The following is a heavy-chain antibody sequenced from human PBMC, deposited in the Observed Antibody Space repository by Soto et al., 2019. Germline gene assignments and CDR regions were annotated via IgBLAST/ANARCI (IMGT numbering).Heavy chain of an antibody. CDR1: GYTFTSYG. D-gene: IGHD4-4*01. CDR3: ATYSNYDSSLDY. Sequence: ASVKVSCKASGYTFTSYGISWVRQAPGQGLEWMGWVSAYNGNTNYAQKLQGRVTMTTDTSTSTAYMELRSLRSDDTAVYYCATYSNYDSSLDYWGQGTLVTVSS. J-gene: IGHJ4*02. V-gene: IGHV1-18*01. CDR2: VSAYNGNT.